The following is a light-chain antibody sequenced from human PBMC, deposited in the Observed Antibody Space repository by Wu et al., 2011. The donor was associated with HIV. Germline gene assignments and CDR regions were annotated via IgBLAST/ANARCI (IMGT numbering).Light chain of an antibody. J-gene: IGKJ4*01. V-gene: IGKV3-15*01. CDR1: QSVSSS. Sequence: GEGATLSCRASQSVSSSLAWYQQKPGQAPRLLIYGASTRPTGIPARFSGSGSGTKFTLTISNMQSEDFAVYYCQQYHYWPPLTFGGGTKVELK. CDR3: QQYHYWPPLT. CDR2: GAS.